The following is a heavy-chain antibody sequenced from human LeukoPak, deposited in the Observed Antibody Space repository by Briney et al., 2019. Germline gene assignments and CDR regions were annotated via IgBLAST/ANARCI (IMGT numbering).Heavy chain of an antibody. Sequence: GGSLRLSCAASGFTFSSYSMNWVRQAPGKGLEWVSSISSSSSYIYYADSVKGRFTISRDNSKNTLYLQVNSLRAEDTAVYYCANYETYYYDSSGPKQRSYFDYWGQGTLVTVSS. CDR1: GFTFSSYS. J-gene: IGHJ4*02. CDR2: ISSSSSYI. V-gene: IGHV3-21*04. CDR3: ANYETYYYDSSGPKQRSYFDY. D-gene: IGHD3-22*01.